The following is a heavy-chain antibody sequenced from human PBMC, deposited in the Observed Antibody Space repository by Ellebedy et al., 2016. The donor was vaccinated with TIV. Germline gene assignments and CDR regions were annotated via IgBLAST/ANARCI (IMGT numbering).Heavy chain of an antibody. CDR3: ARDLTTEYGDYNWFDP. CDR1: GFTLSDYN. D-gene: IGHD4-17*01. J-gene: IGHJ5*02. CDR2: ISRSGSTI. V-gene: IGHV3-11*01. Sequence: GGSLRLXXGASGFTLSDYNMNWIRQAPGKGLEWVSYISRSGSTIYYADSVKGRFTISRDSAKNSLFLQMNILRAEDTAVYYCARDLTTEYGDYNWFDPWGQGTLVTVSS.